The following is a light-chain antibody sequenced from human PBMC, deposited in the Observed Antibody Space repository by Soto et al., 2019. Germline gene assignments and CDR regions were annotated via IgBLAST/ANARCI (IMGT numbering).Light chain of an antibody. CDR1: SSDVGGYNY. CDR2: EVS. V-gene: IGLV2-14*01. CDR3: SSYTSSSPYV. Sequence: QPASVSGSPGQSITISCTGTSSDVGGYNYVSWYQQHPGKAPKLMIYEVSNRPSGVSNRFSGSKSGNTASLTISGLQAEDEADYYCSSYTSSSPYVFGTGTKLTVL. J-gene: IGLJ1*01.